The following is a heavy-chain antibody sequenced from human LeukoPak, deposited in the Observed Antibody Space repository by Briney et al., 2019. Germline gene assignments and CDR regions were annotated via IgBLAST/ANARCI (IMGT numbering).Heavy chain of an antibody. CDR1: GFTFNNYG. CDR3: AKGGNVTAFDI. D-gene: IGHD1-1*01. V-gene: IGHV3-30*18. J-gene: IGHJ3*02. Sequence: GVSVRLSCAASGFTFNNYGMHWVRQAPGKGLEWVTLISYDGANKYYADSVKGRFTISRDNSKNTLCVQMNSLRAEDTALYYCAKGGNVTAFDIWGQGTMVSVSS. CDR2: ISYDGANK.